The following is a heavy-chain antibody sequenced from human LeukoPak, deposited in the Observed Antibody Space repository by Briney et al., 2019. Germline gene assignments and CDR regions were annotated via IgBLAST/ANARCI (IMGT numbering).Heavy chain of an antibody. V-gene: IGHV3-30-3*01. J-gene: IGHJ4*02. Sequence: GGSLRLSCAASGFTFSSYAMHGVRQAPGKGLEWVAVISYDGSNKYYADSVKGRFTISRDNSKNTLYLQMNSLRAEDTAVYYCARGKLLLDYWGQGTLVTVSS. CDR1: GFTFSSYA. CDR3: ARGKLLLDY. CDR2: ISYDGSNK. D-gene: IGHD3-22*01.